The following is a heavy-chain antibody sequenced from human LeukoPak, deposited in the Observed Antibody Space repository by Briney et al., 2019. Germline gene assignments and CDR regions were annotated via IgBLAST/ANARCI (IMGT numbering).Heavy chain of an antibody. CDR3: ARVAYDFWSGYYTLYYYYMDV. Sequence: GGSLRLSCAASGFTFSDYYMSWIRQAPGKGLEWVSYISRSGSTIYYADSVKGRFTISRDNAKNSLYLQMNSLRAEDTAVYYCARVAYDFWSGYYTLYYYYMDVWGKGTTVTVSS. V-gene: IGHV3-11*04. CDR1: GFTFSDYY. CDR2: ISRSGSTI. D-gene: IGHD3-3*01. J-gene: IGHJ6*03.